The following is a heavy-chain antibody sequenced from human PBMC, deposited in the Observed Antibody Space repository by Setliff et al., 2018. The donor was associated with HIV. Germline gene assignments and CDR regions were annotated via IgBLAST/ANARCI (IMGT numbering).Heavy chain of an antibody. D-gene: IGHD5-18*01. J-gene: IGHJ4*02. CDR3: AKDRRLPISLVLFDY. CDR2: ISGSGGST. CDR1: GFTFSSYA. Sequence: GGSLRLSCAASGFTFSSYAMSWVRQAPGKGLEWVSAISGSGGSTYYADSVKGRFTISRDNSKNTLYLQMNSLGAADTAVYYCAKDRRLPISLVLFDYWGQGTLVTVSS. V-gene: IGHV3-23*01.